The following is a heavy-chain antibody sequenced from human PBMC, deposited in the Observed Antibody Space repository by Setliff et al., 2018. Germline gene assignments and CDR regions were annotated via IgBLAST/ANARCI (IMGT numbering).Heavy chain of an antibody. V-gene: IGHV4-59*01. D-gene: IGHD5-12*01. CDR3: ARGGTFRYFDF. Sequence: LSLTCTVSDGSLSTYYWSWIRQPPGKGLEFIGYVYYSGTANYSPSLRSRLTMSVDTSKNQFSLKLRSVTAADTAVYYCARGGTFRYFDFWGQGAPVTVSS. CDR1: DGSLSTYY. CDR2: VYYSGTA. J-gene: IGHJ4*02.